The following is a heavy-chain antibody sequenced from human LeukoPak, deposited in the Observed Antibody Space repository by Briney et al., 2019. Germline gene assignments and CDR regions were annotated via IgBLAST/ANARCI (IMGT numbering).Heavy chain of an antibody. CDR2: IYSDGTT. D-gene: IGHD3-10*01. J-gene: IGHJ6*03. CDR1: GFTVSSNY. V-gene: IGHV3-66*01. Sequence: GGSLRLSCAASGFTVSSNYMSWVRQAPGKGLEWVSVIYSDGTTYYADSVKGRFTISRDNAKNSLYLQMQSLRAEDTAVYYCTRDPRGGYYYYMDVWGKGTTVTVSS. CDR3: TRDPRGGYYYYMDV.